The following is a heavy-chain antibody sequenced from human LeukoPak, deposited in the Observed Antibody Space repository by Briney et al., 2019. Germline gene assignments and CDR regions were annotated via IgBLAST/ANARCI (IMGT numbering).Heavy chain of an antibody. CDR1: GFTFSSYA. V-gene: IGHV3-23*01. Sequence: PGGSLRLSCEASGFTFSSYAMSWVRQAPGKGLEWVSAISGSGGSTYYADSVKGRFTISRDNSKNTLYLQMNSLRAEDTAVYYCAKDGRYDSSGYYVFWGQGTLVTVSS. D-gene: IGHD3-22*01. CDR3: AKDGRYDSSGYYVF. J-gene: IGHJ4*02. CDR2: ISGSGGST.